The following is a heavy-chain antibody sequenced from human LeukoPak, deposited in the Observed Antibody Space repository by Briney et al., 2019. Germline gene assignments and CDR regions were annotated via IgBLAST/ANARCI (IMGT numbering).Heavy chain of an antibody. CDR3: ARDHLDSSGPCFDY. V-gene: IGHV3-74*01. Sequence: GGSLRLSCAASGFTFSSYWMHWVRQDPGKGLVWVSRIKSDGSITSYADSVKGRFTISRDNAKNTLYLQMNSLRAEDTAVYYCARDHLDSSGPCFDYWGQGTLVTVSS. J-gene: IGHJ4*02. CDR1: GFTFSSYW. CDR2: IKSDGSIT. D-gene: IGHD3-22*01.